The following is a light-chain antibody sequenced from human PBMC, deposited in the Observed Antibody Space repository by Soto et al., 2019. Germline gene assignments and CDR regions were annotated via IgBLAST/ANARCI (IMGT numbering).Light chain of an antibody. CDR2: AAS. J-gene: IGKJ4*01. CDR3: QQSYTTPLT. CDR1: QSISSY. Sequence: DIQMTRSPSSLSASVGDRVTITCRASQSISSYLNWYQQKPGKAPKLLIYAASSLQSGVPSRFRDSGAGTDFTLTISSLQPEDFTTYYCQQSYTTPLTFGGETKVQIK. V-gene: IGKV1-39*01.